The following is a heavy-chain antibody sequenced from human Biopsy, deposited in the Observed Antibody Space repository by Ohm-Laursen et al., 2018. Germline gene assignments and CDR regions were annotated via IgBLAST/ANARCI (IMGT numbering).Heavy chain of an antibody. CDR3: AKAGRGYIDY. V-gene: IGHV3-7*01. CDR2: INPDGSVK. CDR1: GFMFSASW. Sequence: GSLRLSCAASGFMFSASWMSWVRQAPGKGLEWVANINPDGSVKYFADSVKGRFTISRDNAENSMYLQMSSLTVDDTAVYYCAKAGRGYIDYWGQGTLVIVSS. D-gene: IGHD5-18*01. J-gene: IGHJ4*02.